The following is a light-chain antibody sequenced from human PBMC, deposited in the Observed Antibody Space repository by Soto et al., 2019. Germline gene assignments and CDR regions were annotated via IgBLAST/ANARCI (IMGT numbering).Light chain of an antibody. Sequence: AIQMTQSPSSLSAAVGDRVTITCRARQGIRNDLGWYQQKPGKAPKLLIYAASSLQSGVPSRFSGSGSGTDFTLTISSLQPEDFATYYCLQDYNYPWTFGQGTKVEIK. V-gene: IGKV1-6*01. J-gene: IGKJ1*01. CDR2: AAS. CDR1: QGIRND. CDR3: LQDYNYPWT.